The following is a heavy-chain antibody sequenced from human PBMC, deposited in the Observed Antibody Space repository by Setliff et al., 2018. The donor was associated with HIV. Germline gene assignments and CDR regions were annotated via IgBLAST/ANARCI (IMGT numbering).Heavy chain of an antibody. CDR3: ARDGGYYYYMDV. V-gene: IGHV1-8*03. CDR2: MNPDSGNT. J-gene: IGHJ6*03. Sequence: GASVKVSCKASGYTFTNYDINWVRQATGQGLEWMGWMNPDSGNTGYAQKFQGRVTITRDKSTSTAYPELSSLRSEDTAVYYCARDGGYYYYMDVWGKGTTVTVSS. D-gene: IGHD3-10*01. CDR1: GYTFTNYD.